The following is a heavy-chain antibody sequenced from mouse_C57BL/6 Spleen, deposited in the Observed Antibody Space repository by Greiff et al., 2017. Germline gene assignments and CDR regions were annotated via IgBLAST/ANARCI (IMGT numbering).Heavy chain of an antibody. CDR3: ARGGYGRYYAMDY. D-gene: IGHD3-2*02. CDR2: ISYDGSN. V-gene: IGHV3-6*01. Sequence: VQLKESGPGLVKPSQSLSLTCSVTGYSITSGYYWNWIRQFPGNKLEWMGYISYDGSNNYNPSLKNRISITRDTSKNQFFLKLNSVTTEDTATYYCARGGYGRYYAMDYWGQGTSVTVSS. CDR1: GYSITSGYY. J-gene: IGHJ4*01.